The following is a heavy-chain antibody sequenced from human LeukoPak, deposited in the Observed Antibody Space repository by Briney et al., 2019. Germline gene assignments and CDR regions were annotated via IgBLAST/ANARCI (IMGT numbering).Heavy chain of an antibody. CDR2: IRYDGSNK. D-gene: IGHD6-13*01. V-gene: IGHV3-30*02. CDR3: AKDLSIGSSWYSIDAFDI. CDR1: GFTFSSYG. Sequence: GGSLRLSCAASGFTFSSYGMHWVRQAPGKGLEWVAFIRYDGSNKCYADSVKGRFTISRDNSKNTLYLQMNSLRAEDTAVYYCAKDLSIGSSWYSIDAFDIWGQGTMVTVSS. J-gene: IGHJ3*02.